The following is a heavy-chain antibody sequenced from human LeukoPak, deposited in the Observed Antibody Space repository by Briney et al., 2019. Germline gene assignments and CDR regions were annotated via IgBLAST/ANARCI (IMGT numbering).Heavy chain of an antibody. CDR2: IYSGGST. D-gene: IGHD3-22*01. CDR3: EREMHYYDSSGEFQH. J-gene: IGHJ1*01. Sequence: GGSLRLSCAASGFTVSSNYMSWVRQAPGKGLEWGSVIYSGGSTYYADSVKGRFTISRDNSKNTLYLQMNSLRAEDTAVYYCEREMHYYDSSGEFQHWGQGTLVTVSS. V-gene: IGHV3-66*01. CDR1: GFTVSSNY.